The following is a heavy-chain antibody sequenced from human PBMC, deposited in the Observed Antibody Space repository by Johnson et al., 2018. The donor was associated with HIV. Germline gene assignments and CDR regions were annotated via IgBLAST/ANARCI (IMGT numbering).Heavy chain of an antibody. CDR1: GFTFSGYW. Sequence: VQLVESGGGLVRPGESLRLSCVASGFTFSGYWMTWVRQAPGKGLEWVANIKQGGSEKYYVDSVKGRFTISRDNAKNSLYLHMNSLRVEDTAVYYCAKANYYVYAFDIWGPGTMVTVSS. D-gene: IGHD3-22*01. J-gene: IGHJ3*02. CDR2: IKQGGSEK. CDR3: AKANYYVYAFDI. V-gene: IGHV3-7*01.